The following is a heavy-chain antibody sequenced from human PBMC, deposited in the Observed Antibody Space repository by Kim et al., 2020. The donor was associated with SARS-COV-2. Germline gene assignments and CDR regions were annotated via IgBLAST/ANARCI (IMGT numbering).Heavy chain of an antibody. CDR2: IYSGGST. CDR3: ARELSGTTNYYYYGMDV. V-gene: IGHV3-66*01. J-gene: IGHJ6*02. Sequence: GGSLRLSCAASGFTVSSNYMSWVRQAPGKGLEWVSVIYSGGSTYYADSVKGRFTISRDNSKNTLYLQMNSLRAEDTAVYYCARELSGTTNYYYYGMDVWGQGTTVTVSS. CDR1: GFTVSSNY. D-gene: IGHD1-20*01.